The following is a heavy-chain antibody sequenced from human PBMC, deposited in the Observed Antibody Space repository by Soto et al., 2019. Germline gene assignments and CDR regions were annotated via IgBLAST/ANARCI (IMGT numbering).Heavy chain of an antibody. J-gene: IGHJ6*02. CDR1: CGSSSSGGYD. Sequence: LSLTCTVSCGSSSSGGYDWSWIRQHPGKGLEWIGYIYYSGSTYYNPSLKSRVTISVDTSKNQFSLKLSSLTAADTAVYYCARHSSRRGYSYYGMDVCGQGTTVTVS. V-gene: IGHV4-31*03. CDR3: ARHSSRRGYSYYGMDV. D-gene: IGHD2-21*01. CDR2: IYYSGST.